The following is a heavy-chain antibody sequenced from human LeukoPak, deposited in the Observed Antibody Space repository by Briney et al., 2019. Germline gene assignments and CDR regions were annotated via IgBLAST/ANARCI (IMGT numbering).Heavy chain of an antibody. Sequence: GASVKVSCKASGYTFTSYYMHWVRQAPGQGLEWMGWINPNSGGTNYAQKFQGRVTMTRDTSISTAYMELSRLRSDDTAVYYCARVRCGGSCRINWFDPWGQGTLVTVSS. V-gene: IGHV1-2*02. CDR1: GYTFTSYY. J-gene: IGHJ5*02. CDR3: ARVRCGGSCRINWFDP. D-gene: IGHD2-15*01. CDR2: INPNSGGT.